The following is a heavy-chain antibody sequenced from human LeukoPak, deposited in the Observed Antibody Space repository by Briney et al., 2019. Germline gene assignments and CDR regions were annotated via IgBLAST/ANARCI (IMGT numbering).Heavy chain of an antibody. CDR2: IHYSGST. V-gene: IGHV4-59*01. CDR3: ARGQLGLSYFDY. CDR1: GGSFSGYY. J-gene: IGHJ4*02. Sequence: PSETLSLTCAVYGGSFSGYYWSWIRQPPGKGLEWIGYIHYSGSTNYNPSLKSRVTISVDTSKNQFSLKLISVTAADTAVYYCARGQLGLSYFDYWGQGTLVTVSS. D-gene: IGHD1-1*01.